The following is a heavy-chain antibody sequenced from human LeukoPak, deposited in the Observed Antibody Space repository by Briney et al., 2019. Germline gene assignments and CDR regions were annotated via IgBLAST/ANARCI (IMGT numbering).Heavy chain of an antibody. Sequence: GGSLRLSCAASGFTFSSYSMNWVRQAPGKGLEWVSGISWNSGSIGYADSVKGRFTISRDNAKNSLYLQMNSLRAEDTALYYCAKDSGYSGYEVAFDIWGQGTMVTVSS. CDR1: GFTFSSYS. V-gene: IGHV3-9*01. CDR2: ISWNSGSI. CDR3: AKDSGYSGYEVAFDI. D-gene: IGHD5-12*01. J-gene: IGHJ3*02.